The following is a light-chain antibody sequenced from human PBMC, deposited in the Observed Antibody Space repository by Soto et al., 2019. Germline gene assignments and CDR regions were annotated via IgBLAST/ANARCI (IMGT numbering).Light chain of an antibody. Sequence: EIVLTQSPATLSLSPGERATLSCRASQSVTTSLAWFQHKPGQAPRLLIYAASNRATGIPGRFSGSGSGTDFTLTISGLEPADFAVYYCQQRHSWPRTFGQGTKVEIK. CDR3: QQRHSWPRT. CDR1: QSVTTS. J-gene: IGKJ1*01. V-gene: IGKV3-11*01. CDR2: AAS.